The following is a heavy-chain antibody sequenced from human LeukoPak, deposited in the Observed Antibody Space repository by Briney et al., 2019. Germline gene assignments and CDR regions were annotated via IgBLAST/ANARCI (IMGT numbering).Heavy chain of an antibody. J-gene: IGHJ4*02. D-gene: IGHD4-23*01. V-gene: IGHV3-74*01. CDR1: GFXFSSYW. Sequence: GGSLRLSCVASGFXFSSYWMHWVRQAPGKGLVWVSRINSDGSSTSYADSVKGRFTISRDNAENTLYLQMNSLRDEDTAVYYCAREDYFGNGYWGQGTLVTVSS. CDR2: INSDGSST. CDR3: AREDYFGNGY.